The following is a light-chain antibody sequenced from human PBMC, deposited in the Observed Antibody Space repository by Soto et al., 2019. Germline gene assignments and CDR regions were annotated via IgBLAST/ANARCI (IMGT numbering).Light chain of an antibody. V-gene: IGKV1-5*03. CDR3: QHYNSYSEA. Sequence: DIQMTQSPSTLSLSLLYRVTITCRASQTISSWLAWYQQKPGKAPKLLIYKASTLKSGVPSRFSGSGSGTEFTLTISSLQPDDFATYYCQHYNSYSEAFGQGTKVDIK. CDR1: QTISSW. CDR2: KAS. J-gene: IGKJ1*01.